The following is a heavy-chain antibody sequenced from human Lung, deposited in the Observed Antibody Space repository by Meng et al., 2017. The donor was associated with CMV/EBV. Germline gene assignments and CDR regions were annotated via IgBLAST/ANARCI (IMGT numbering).Heavy chain of an antibody. CDR2: ISSSGSTI. Sequence: GESLKISCAASGFTFSSYEMNWVRQAPGKGLEWVSYISSSGSTIYYADSVKGRFTISRDNAKNSLYLQMNSLRAEDTAVYYCARDIVSIFGVAKPYYYYYYGMDVWGQGTTVTFSS. D-gene: IGHD3-3*01. CDR3: ARDIVSIFGVAKPYYYYYYGMDV. V-gene: IGHV3-48*03. CDR1: GFTFSSYE. J-gene: IGHJ6*02.